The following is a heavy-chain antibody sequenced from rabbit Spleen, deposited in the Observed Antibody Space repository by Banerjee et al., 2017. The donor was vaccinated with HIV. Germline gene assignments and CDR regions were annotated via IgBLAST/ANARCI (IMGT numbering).Heavy chain of an antibody. CDR1: GFDFSSYS. V-gene: IGHV1S7*01. Sequence: QLEETGGGLVQPGGSLTLSCKTSGFDFSSYSMSWVRQAPGKGLEWIGAIYTGRGGTDYANWVNGRFTISSHNAQNTLVLQLNSLTVADTATYFCVRGASSSGYYSLWGPGTLVTVS. CDR2: IYTGRGGT. D-gene: IGHD1-1*01. J-gene: IGHJ4*01. CDR3: VRGASSSGYYSL.